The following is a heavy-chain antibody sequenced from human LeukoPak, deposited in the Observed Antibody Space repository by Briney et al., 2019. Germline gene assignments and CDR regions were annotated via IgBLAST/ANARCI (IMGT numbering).Heavy chain of an antibody. CDR2: ISGSGAST. CDR1: GFTFSSYA. Sequence: PGGSLRLSCAASGFTFSSYAMSWVRQAPGKGLERVSAISGSGASTYYADSVKGRFTISRDNSQNTLYLQMNSLRDEDTAVYYCAKVHGSGSYYNKYYFDYWGQGTLVTVSS. CDR3: AKVHGSGSYYNKYYFDY. D-gene: IGHD3-10*01. J-gene: IGHJ4*02. V-gene: IGHV3-23*01.